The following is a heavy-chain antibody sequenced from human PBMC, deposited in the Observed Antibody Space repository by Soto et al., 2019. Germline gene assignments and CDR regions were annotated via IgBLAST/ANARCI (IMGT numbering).Heavy chain of an antibody. D-gene: IGHD6-19*01. CDR3: AKRTSGWYFDY. V-gene: IGHV3-23*01. CDR1: GFTFSSYA. CDR2: ISGSGDST. J-gene: IGHJ4*02. Sequence: EVQLLESGGGLVQPGGSLRLSCAASGFTFSSYAMSWVRQAPGKGLEWVSVISGSGDSTYYADSVKGRFTISRDNSKNTLYLQMNSRRAEDTAVYYCAKRTSGWYFDYWGQGTLVTVSS.